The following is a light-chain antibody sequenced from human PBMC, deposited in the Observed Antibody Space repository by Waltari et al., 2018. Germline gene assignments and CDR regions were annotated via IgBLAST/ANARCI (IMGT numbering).Light chain of an antibody. CDR3: QHYEGWPPSYT. CDR2: GAS. Sequence: IVMTQSPATLSVSPGERATLSCRASQNVRSNLAWYQQKPGQAPRLIIYGASTRATDVPARFGGSGSGTEFTLTISSLQSEDFAVYYGQHYEGWPPSYTFGQGTKVEI. J-gene: IGKJ2*01. V-gene: IGKV3-15*01. CDR1: QNVRSN.